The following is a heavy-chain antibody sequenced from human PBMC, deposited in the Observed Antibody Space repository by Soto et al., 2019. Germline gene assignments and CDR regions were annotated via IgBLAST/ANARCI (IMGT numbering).Heavy chain of an antibody. CDR1: GGTFSSYA. CDR3: AREGARGSHIGY. D-gene: IGHD3-10*01. Sequence: QVQLVQSGAEVKKPGSSVKVSCKASGGTFSSYAISWVRQAPGQGLEWMGGIIPIVGTATYAQKFQGRVTSTADESTSTAYMELRSRRSEDTAVYYCAREGARGSHIGYWGQGTLVTVSS. V-gene: IGHV1-69*01. CDR2: IIPIVGTA. J-gene: IGHJ4*02.